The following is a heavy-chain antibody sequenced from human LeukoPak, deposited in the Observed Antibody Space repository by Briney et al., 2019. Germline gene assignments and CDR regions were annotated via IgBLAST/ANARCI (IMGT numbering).Heavy chain of an antibody. CDR3: ARDNYGDYYYGMDV. CDR2: IYYSGST. V-gene: IGHV4-31*03. D-gene: IGHD3-16*01. CDR1: GGSISSGGYY. Sequence: SQTLSLTCTVSGGSISSGGYYWSWTRQHPGKGLEWIGYIYYSGSTYYNPSLKSRVTISVDTSKNQFSLKLSSVTAADTAVYYCARDNYGDYYYGMDVWGQGTTVTVSS. J-gene: IGHJ6*02.